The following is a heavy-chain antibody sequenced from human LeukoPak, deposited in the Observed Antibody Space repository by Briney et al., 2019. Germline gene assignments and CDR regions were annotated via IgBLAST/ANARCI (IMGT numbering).Heavy chain of an antibody. CDR1: GYTFSTYP. CDR2: INTNTGSP. D-gene: IGHD3-22*01. V-gene: IGHV7-4-1*02. J-gene: IGHJ4*02. Sequence: GASVKVSCTASGYTFSTYPMNWVRQAPGQGLEWMGWINTNTGSPTYAQGLTGRLVFSLDTSVSTTFLQISSLKAEDTALYYCVRGIDTTGYFNYWGQGTLVTVSS. CDR3: VRGIDTTGYFNY.